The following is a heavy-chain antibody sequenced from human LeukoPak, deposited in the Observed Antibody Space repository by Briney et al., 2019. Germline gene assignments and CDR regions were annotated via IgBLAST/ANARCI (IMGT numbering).Heavy chain of an antibody. V-gene: IGHV4-34*01. CDR3: ARGPTLFSTSWFDS. CDR1: GGSFSGYY. D-gene: IGHD2-2*01. CDR2: FDHSGST. Sequence: SETLSLTCAVYGGSFSGYYWSWIRQPPGKGLEWIGEFDHSGSTNYNPSLKSRVTISVDTSKNQFSLKLSSMTAADTAVFYCARGPTLFSTSWFDSWGQGTLVTVSS. J-gene: IGHJ5*01.